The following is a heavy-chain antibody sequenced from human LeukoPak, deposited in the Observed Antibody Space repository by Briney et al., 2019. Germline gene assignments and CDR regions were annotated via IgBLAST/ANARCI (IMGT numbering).Heavy chain of an antibody. CDR3: ARGRGDCSGGSCYRFDP. J-gene: IGHJ5*02. CDR1: GGSFSGYY. V-gene: IGHV4-34*01. CDR2: INHSGST. Sequence: SETLSLTCAVYGGSFSGYYWSWIRQPPVKGLEWIGEINHSGSTNYNPSLKSRVTISVDTSKNQFSLKLSSVTAADTAVYYCARGRGDCSGGSCYRFDPWGQGTLVTVSS. D-gene: IGHD2-15*01.